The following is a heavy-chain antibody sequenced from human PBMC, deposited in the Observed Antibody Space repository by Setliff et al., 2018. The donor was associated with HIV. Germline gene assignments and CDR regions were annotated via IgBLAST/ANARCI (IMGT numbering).Heavy chain of an antibody. CDR2: ISSHIGKNT. CDR3: TKEWGPSAQPINWFDP. Sequence: KPSETLSLTCTVSGDSIGTTTYYWSWIRQAPGKGLEWVSYISSHIGKNTNYADSVKGRFTISRDNAKNSLYLQMNSLRVEDTAVYYCTKEWGPSAQPINWFDPWGQGTQVTVSS. CDR1: GDSIGTTTYY. J-gene: IGHJ5*02. V-gene: IGHV3-11*05. D-gene: IGHD3-16*01.